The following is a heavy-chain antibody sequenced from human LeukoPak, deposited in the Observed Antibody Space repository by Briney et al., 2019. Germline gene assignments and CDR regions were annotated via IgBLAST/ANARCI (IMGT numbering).Heavy chain of an antibody. CDR2: ISYDGSNK. Sequence: GGSLRLSCAASGFTFSSYGMHWVRQAPGKGLEWGAVISYDGSNKYYADSVKGRFTISRDNSKNALYLQMNSLRAEDTAVYYCAKARYGYYHYGMDVWGQGTTVTVSS. CDR1: GFTFSSYG. D-gene: IGHD5-18*01. CDR3: AKARYGYYHYGMDV. J-gene: IGHJ6*02. V-gene: IGHV3-30*18.